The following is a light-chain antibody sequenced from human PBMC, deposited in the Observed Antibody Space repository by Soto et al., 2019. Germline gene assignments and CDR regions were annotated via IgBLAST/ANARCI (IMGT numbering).Light chain of an antibody. CDR1: QSLRGW. Sequence: DIQLTQTPSTLSASIGDRVTITCRASQSLRGWLAWYQQTPGKAPKLLISDAFRLESGVPSRFRGSGSGTEFSLPITSLQPGHSATFYCQQYASYPWTFGRGTTV. CDR3: QQYASYPWT. CDR2: DAF. V-gene: IGKV1-5*01. J-gene: IGKJ1*01.